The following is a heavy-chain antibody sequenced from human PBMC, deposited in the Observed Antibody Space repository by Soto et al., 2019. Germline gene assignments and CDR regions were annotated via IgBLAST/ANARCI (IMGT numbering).Heavy chain of an antibody. J-gene: IGHJ4*02. CDR3: ARGSIPGSSWGRGYYLVY. CDR2: VWYDGSNK. V-gene: IGHV3-33*01. Sequence: GGSLRLSCAASGFTLSSYGMHWVRQAPGKGLEWVAVVWYDGSNKYYADSVKGRFTISRDNSKKTVYLQMNSLRAEDTAVYYCARGSIPGSSWGRGYYLVYWGQGTLVTVSS. D-gene: IGHD6-13*01. CDR1: GFTLSSYG.